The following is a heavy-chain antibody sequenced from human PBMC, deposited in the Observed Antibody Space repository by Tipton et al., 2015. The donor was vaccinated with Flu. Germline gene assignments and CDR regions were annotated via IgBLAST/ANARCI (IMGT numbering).Heavy chain of an antibody. V-gene: IGHV3-30-3*01. J-gene: IGHJ4*02. CDR1: GFNFNTYP. CDR2: ISYDGSQK. D-gene: IGHD6-19*01. CDR3: ARDRTPHSIAVAGALDS. Sequence: SLRLSCTASGFNFNTYPMHWVRQAPGKGLEWLALISYDGSQKYYGDSVKVRFTISRDNSKNTVHLQMNSLRPEDTAVYYCARDRTPHSIAVAGALDSWGQGTLVTVSS.